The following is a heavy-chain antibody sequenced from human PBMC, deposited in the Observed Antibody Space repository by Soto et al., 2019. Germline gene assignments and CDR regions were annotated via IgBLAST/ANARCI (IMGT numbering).Heavy chain of an antibody. V-gene: IGHV4-31*03. D-gene: IGHD4-17*01. CDR3: ASLEAVTTLIDY. CDR1: GGSISSGGYY. J-gene: IGHJ4*02. Sequence: QVQLQESGPGLVKPSQTLSLTCTVSGGSISSGGYYWSWIRQHPGKGLEWIGYIYYSGSTYYNPSLKSRVTISVDTSKNQFSLKLSSVTAADTAVYCCASLEAVTTLIDYWGQGTLVTVSS. CDR2: IYYSGST.